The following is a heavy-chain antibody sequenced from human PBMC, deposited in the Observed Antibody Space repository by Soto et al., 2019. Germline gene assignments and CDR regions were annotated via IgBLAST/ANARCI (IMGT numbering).Heavy chain of an antibody. CDR1: GNTFTSYD. CDR2: INPNSGNI. CDR3: ARGRASGSYSLLDY. J-gene: IGHJ4*02. Sequence: GASVKVSCKASGNTFTSYDINWVRQATGHGLEWMGWINPNSGNIGYAQKFQGRVTMTRDTAIRTAYMEVSRLRSDDTAVYYCARGRASGSYSLLDYWGQGTLVTVSS. D-gene: IGHD3-10*01. V-gene: IGHV1-8*01.